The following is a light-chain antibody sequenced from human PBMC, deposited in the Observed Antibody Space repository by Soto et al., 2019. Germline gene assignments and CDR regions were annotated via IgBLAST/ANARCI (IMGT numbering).Light chain of an antibody. Sequence: MVLTQSPGTLSLSPGERATLSCRASQSVSSSYLAWYQQKPGQAPRLLIYGASSRATGIPDRFSGSGSGTDFTLTISRLEPEDFAVNYCQQYGSSPRTFGQGTKVDIK. CDR2: GAS. J-gene: IGKJ1*01. V-gene: IGKV3-20*01. CDR3: QQYGSSPRT. CDR1: QSVSSSY.